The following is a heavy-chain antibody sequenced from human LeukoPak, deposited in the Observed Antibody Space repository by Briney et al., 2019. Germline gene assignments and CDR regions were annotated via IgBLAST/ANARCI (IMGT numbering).Heavy chain of an antibody. CDR1: GFTFSDYW. CDR2: INTDGSTI. J-gene: IGHJ4*02. Sequence: GGSLRLSCAASGFTFSDYWLHWVRQAPGKGLVWVSRINTDGSTINYAGSVKGRFTISRDNAKNSLYLQMNSLRAEDTAVYYCARADTFDDYGDYNYWGQGTLVTVSS. CDR3: ARADTFDDYGDYNY. V-gene: IGHV3-74*01. D-gene: IGHD4-17*01.